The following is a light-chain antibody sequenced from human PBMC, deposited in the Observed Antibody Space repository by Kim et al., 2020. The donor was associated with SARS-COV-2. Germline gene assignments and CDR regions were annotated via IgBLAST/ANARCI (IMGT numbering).Light chain of an antibody. CDR1: NIGSIS. V-gene: IGLV3-21*04. CDR3: HVWDTSGDHVV. J-gene: IGLJ2*01. Sequence: SYELTQPPSVSVAPGKTARITCGGHNIGSISVHWYQQKPGQAPVLVIYHDADRPSGIPERFSGSNSGNTATLTIIRVEAGDEADYYCHVWDTSGDHVVFGGGTRLTV. CDR2: HDA.